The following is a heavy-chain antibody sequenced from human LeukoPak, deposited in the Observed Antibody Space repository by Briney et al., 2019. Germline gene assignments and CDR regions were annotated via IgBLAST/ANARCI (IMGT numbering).Heavy chain of an antibody. V-gene: IGHV4-34*01. Sequence: PGGTLSLSCAVSGWTFGGYDWSWIRQAPGKGLEWVAEISHSGSTNYTPSLKSRVTISVDPSKNPFSLKLSSVTAADTAVYYCARGLGYSSSTSCYRFDPWGQGTLVTVSS. CDR1: GWTFGGYD. CDR3: ARGLGYSSSTSCYRFDP. CDR2: ISHSGST. J-gene: IGHJ5*02. D-gene: IGHD2-2*02.